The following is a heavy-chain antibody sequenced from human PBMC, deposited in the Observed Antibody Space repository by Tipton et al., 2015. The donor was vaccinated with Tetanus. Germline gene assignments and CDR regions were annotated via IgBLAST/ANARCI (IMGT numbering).Heavy chain of an antibody. CDR1: GFNFKTLG. Sequence: GSLRLSCAASGFNFKTLGINWVRQAPGKGLEWISYISSSGTTMYYADSVKGRFTISRDNAKNSLFLQMNSLRDEDTAVYYCVNFATSWGQG. CDR2: ISSSGTTM. CDR3: VNFATS. V-gene: IGHV3-48*02. J-gene: IGHJ5*02.